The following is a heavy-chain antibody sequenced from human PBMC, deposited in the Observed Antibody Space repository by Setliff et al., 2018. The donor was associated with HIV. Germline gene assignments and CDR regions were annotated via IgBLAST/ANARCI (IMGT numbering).Heavy chain of an antibody. J-gene: IGHJ6*03. D-gene: IGHD2-15*01. CDR3: ARGGGSRAATSSYYYMDV. Sequence: SETLSLTCTVSGGSISIGGYYWGWIRQHPGKGLEWIGYIYHNGSTYYNPSLKSRVITSVDTSKNQFSLKLSSVTAADTAVYYCARGGGSRAATSSYYYMDVWGKGTTVTVSS. CDR1: GGSISIGGYY. V-gene: IGHV4-31*03. CDR2: IYHNGST.